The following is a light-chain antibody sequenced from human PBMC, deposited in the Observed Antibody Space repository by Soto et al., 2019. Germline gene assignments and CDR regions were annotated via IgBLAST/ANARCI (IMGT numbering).Light chain of an antibody. CDR1: QSVSGSV. V-gene: IGKV3-20*01. J-gene: IGKJ1*01. CDR3: HQYGRSPPWT. CDR2: GVS. Sequence: EIVLTQSPGTLSLSPGERATLSCRASQSVSGSVLAWYQQKPGQAPRLLIYGVSSRATGIPDRFSGSGSGTDFTLTIGRLEPEDSATYYCHQYGRSPPWTFGQGTKVEIK.